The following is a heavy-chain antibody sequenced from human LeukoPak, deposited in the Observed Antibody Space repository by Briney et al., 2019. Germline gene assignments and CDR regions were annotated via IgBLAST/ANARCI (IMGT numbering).Heavy chain of an antibody. CDR1: GFTFSTYW. CDR2: INGDGSRS. V-gene: IGHV3-74*01. CDR3: ARTSPTSHFDF. Sequence: GGSLRLSCAASGFTFSTYWMHWVRQAPGKGLVWVSRINGDGSRSNYADSVKGRFTISRDNAKNTLYLQMNSLRAEDTALYYCARTSPTSHFDFWGQGTLVTVSS. J-gene: IGHJ4*02. D-gene: IGHD3-16*01.